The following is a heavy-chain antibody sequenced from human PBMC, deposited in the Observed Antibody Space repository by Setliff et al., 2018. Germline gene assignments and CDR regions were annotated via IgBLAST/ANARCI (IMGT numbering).Heavy chain of an antibody. D-gene: IGHD1-1*01. Sequence: ASVKVSCKATEYSLITYGINWVRQAPGQGLEWMGWINTNTGNPTYAQGFTGRFVFSLDTSISTAYLQITTLKAEDTAVYYCAAARRAKRKLPQRTWFDPWGQGTLVTVSS. CDR1: EYSLITYG. V-gene: IGHV7-4-1*02. CDR3: AAARRAKRKLPQRTWFDP. CDR2: INTNTGNP. J-gene: IGHJ5*02.